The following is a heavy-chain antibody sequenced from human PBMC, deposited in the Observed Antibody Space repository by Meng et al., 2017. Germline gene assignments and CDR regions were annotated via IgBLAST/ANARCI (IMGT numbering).Heavy chain of an antibody. CDR3: ARGRYSSGWDRFDY. J-gene: IGHJ4*02. CDR1: CGSISCSNW. V-gene: IGHV4-4*02. D-gene: IGHD6-19*01. Sequence: QWRLEEPGPGLRKPTGTLSLTCAVSCGSISCSNWWSCVRQPPGKGLEWIGEIYHSGSTNYNPSLKSRVTISVDKSKNQFSLKLSSVTAADTAVYYCARGRYSSGWDRFDYWGQGTLVTVSS. CDR2: IYHSGST.